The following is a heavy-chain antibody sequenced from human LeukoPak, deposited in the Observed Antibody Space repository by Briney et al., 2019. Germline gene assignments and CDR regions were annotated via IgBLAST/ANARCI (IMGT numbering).Heavy chain of an antibody. D-gene: IGHD2-2*01. CDR3: ARVVPAAMVYWFDP. Sequence: GASVKVSCKASGGTFSSYAISWVRQAPGQGLEWMGRIIPILGIANYAQKFQGRVTITADKSTSTAYMELSSLRSEDTAVYYCARVVPAAMVYWFDPWGQGTLVTVSS. V-gene: IGHV1-69*04. J-gene: IGHJ5*02. CDR1: GGTFSSYA. CDR2: IIPILGIA.